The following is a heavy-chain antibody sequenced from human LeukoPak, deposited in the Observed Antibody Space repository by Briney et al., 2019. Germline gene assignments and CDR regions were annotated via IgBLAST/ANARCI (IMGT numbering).Heavy chain of an antibody. J-gene: IGHJ5*02. V-gene: IGHV3-66*02. CDR3: ARDRAEGKTWVELDP. Sequence: GGSLRLSCAASGFIVNSYAMSWVRQAPGKGLAWVSLIYSDGVTQYADSVKGRFTISRDNSKNTLYLQMNSLRDEDTAVYFCARDRAEGKTWVELDPWGQGTLVTVSS. CDR1: GFIVNSYA. CDR2: IYSDGVT.